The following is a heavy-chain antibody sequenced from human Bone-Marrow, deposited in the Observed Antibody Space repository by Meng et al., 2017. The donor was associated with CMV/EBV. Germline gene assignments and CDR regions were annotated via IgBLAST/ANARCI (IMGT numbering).Heavy chain of an antibody. CDR2: ISSSSSYI. CDR1: GFTFSSYS. J-gene: IGHJ3*02. D-gene: IGHD3-10*01. Sequence: GGSLRLSCAASGFTFSSYSMNWVRQAPGKGLEWVSSISSSSSYIYYADSVKGRFTISRDNAKNSLYLQMNSLRAEDTAVYYCARDRRVRGVHDAFDIWGQGTMVTVSS. CDR3: ARDRRVRGVHDAFDI. V-gene: IGHV3-21*01.